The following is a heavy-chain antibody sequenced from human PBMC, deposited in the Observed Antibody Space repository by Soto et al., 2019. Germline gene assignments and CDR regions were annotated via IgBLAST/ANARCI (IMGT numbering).Heavy chain of an antibody. D-gene: IGHD3-22*01. V-gene: IGHV3-48*03. CDR1: GFPFSSYE. J-gene: IGHJ4*02. Sequence: PGGSLRLSCAASGFPFSSYEMNWVRQAPGKGLEWVSYISSSGNTIYYAASVKGRLTISRDNAKKSLYLQLNSLRAEDTAVYYCVRDLYDSSGYCPFDYWGQGTLVTVSS. CDR3: VRDLYDSSGYCPFDY. CDR2: ISSSGNTI.